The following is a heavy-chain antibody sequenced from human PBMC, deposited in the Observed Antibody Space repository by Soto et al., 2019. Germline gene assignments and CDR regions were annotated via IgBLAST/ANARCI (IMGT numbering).Heavy chain of an antibody. D-gene: IGHD5-12*01. J-gene: IGHJ4*02. V-gene: IGHV3-7*01. CDR3: ARDVGYDYVN. Sequence: EVQLVESGGGLVQPGGSLRISCAVSGFTFSSYWMSWVRQAPGKGLEWVATIKQDGSEKYYVDSVKGRFTISRDNAENSLYLQMYSLSAEDTAVYFCARDVGYDYVNWGQGTLVTVSS. CDR2: IKQDGSEK. CDR1: GFTFSSYW.